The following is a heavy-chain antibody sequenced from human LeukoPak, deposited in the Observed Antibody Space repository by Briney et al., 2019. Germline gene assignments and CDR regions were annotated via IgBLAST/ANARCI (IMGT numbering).Heavy chain of an antibody. Sequence: GGSLRLSCAASGFIFSDYGMSWVRQAPGKGVEWVSNISGSGRGSTTYYADSVKGRFTISRDNSKNTLYLQMNSLRADDTAVYYCAKSGLNRFDFWGQGTLVTVSS. CDR3: AKSGLNRFDF. V-gene: IGHV3-23*01. D-gene: IGHD2-15*01. CDR1: GFIFSDYG. CDR2: ISGSGRGSTT. J-gene: IGHJ4*02.